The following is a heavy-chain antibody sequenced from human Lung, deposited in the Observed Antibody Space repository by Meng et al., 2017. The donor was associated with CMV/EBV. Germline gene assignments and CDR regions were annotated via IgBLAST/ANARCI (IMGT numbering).Heavy chain of an antibody. CDR3: ARGSGSYKFDY. V-gene: IGHV3-66*02. CDR1: GFPVSRNY. Sequence: LSCAASGFPVSRNYMNWVRQDPEKGLEWVSILYSSSDTYYPDSVKGRFSISRDNSKNTLYFQMNSLRAEDTAIYYCARGSGSYKFDYWGQGTLVTVSS. J-gene: IGHJ4*02. CDR2: LYSSSDT. D-gene: IGHD1-26*01.